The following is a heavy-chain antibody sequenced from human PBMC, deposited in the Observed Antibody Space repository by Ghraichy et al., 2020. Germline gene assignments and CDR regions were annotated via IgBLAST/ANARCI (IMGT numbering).Heavy chain of an antibody. CDR1: GFTFSSYS. CDR2: ISSSSSTI. CDR3: ARASSSSWDYYYYMDV. V-gene: IGHV3-48*02. D-gene: IGHD6-6*01. Sequence: GGSLRLSCAASGFTFSSYSMNWVRQAPGKGLEWVSYISSSSSTIYYADSVKGRFTISRDNAKNSLYLQMNSLRDEDTAVYYCARASSSSWDYYYYMDVWGKGTTVTVSS. J-gene: IGHJ6*03.